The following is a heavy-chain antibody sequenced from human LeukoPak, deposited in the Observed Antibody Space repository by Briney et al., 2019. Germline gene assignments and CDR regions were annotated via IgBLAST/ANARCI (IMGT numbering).Heavy chain of an antibody. Sequence: ASVKVSCKASGYTFTGYYMHWVRQAPGQGLEWMGWINPNSGGTNYAQKFQGRVTMTRDTSISAAYMELSRLRSDDTAVYYCARGYYYGSGSYYNWFDPWGQGTLVTVSS. CDR2: INPNSGGT. D-gene: IGHD3-10*01. CDR3: ARGYYYGSGSYYNWFDP. CDR1: GYTFTGYY. J-gene: IGHJ5*02. V-gene: IGHV1-2*02.